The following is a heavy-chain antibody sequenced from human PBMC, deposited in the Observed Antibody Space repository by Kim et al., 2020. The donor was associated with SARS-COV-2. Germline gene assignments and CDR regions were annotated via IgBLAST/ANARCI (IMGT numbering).Heavy chain of an antibody. CDR1: GFTFSSYA. CDR3: AKELRGYSYGLFDY. V-gene: IGHV3-33*06. Sequence: GGSLRLSCAASGFTFSSYAMHWVRQAPGKGLEWVAVIWYDGSNKYYADSVKGRFTISRDNSKNTLYLQMNSLRAEDTAVYYCAKELRGYSYGLFDYWGQGTLVTVSS. D-gene: IGHD5-18*01. J-gene: IGHJ4*02. CDR2: IWYDGSNK.